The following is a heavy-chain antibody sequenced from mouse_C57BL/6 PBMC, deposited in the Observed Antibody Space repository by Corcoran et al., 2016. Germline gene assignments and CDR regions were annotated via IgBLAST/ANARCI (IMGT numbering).Heavy chain of an antibody. J-gene: IGHJ2*01. CDR1: GYSITSGYY. CDR2: ISYDGSN. V-gene: IGHV3-6*01. Sequence: DVQLQESGPGLVKPSQSLSLTCSVTGYSITSGYYWNWIRQFPGNKLEWMGYISYDGSNNYNPSLKNRISITRDTSKNQFFLKLNYVTTEDTATYYCARGGEGDYFDYWGQGTTLTVSS. CDR3: ARGGEGDYFDY.